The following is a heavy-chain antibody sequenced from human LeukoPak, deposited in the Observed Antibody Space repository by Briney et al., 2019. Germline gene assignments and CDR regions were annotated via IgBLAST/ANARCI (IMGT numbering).Heavy chain of an antibody. CDR3: AKGHSDYGTGFDL. Sequence: GGSLRLSCAASGFTFSSFGMNWVRQAPGKGLEWVSSIISSGSYIYYADSVKGRFTISRDNAKNSLYLQMNSLRAEDTTVYYCAKGHSDYGTGFDLWGRGTLVTVSS. CDR1: GFTFSSFG. D-gene: IGHD4-17*01. V-gene: IGHV3-21*04. CDR2: IISSGSYI. J-gene: IGHJ4*02.